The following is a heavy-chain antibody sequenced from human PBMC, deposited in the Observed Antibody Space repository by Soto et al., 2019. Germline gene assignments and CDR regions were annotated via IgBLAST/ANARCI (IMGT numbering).Heavy chain of an antibody. V-gene: IGHV4-39*01. J-gene: IGHJ5*02. CDR3: ARNWLLVTGWFDP. D-gene: IGHD1-1*01. CDR1: GGSISSSSYY. Sequence: SETLSLTCTVSGGSISSSSYYWGWIRQPPGKGLEWIGSIYYSGSTYYNPSLKSRVTISVDTSKNQFSLKLSSVTAADTAVYYCARNWLLVTGWFDPWGQGTLVTVS. CDR2: IYYSGST.